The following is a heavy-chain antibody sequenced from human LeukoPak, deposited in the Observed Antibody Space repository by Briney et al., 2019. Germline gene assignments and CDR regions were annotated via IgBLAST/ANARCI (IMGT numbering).Heavy chain of an antibody. J-gene: IGHJ4*02. D-gene: IGHD6-13*01. Sequence: ASVKVSCKVSGYTLTELSMHWVRQAPGKGLEWMGGFDPEDGETIYAQKFQGRVTMTTDTSTSTAYMELRSLRSDDTAVYYCARARIAAAGNAFDYWGQGTLVTVSS. V-gene: IGHV1-24*01. CDR1: GYTLTELS. CDR2: FDPEDGET. CDR3: ARARIAAAGNAFDY.